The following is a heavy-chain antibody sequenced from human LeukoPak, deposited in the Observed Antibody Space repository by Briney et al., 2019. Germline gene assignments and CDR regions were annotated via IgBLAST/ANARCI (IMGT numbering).Heavy chain of an antibody. D-gene: IGHD4-23*01. CDR3: AREVVGGNSFSYYYYGMDV. Sequence: SQTLSPTCAISGDNVSSNSAAWNWIRQSPSRSLEWLGRTYYRSKWYNDYAVSVKSRITINPDTSKNQFSLQLNSVTPEDTAVYYCAREVVGGNSFSYYYYGMDVWGQGTTVTVSS. J-gene: IGHJ6*02. V-gene: IGHV6-1*01. CDR1: GDNVSSNSAA. CDR2: TYYRSKWYN.